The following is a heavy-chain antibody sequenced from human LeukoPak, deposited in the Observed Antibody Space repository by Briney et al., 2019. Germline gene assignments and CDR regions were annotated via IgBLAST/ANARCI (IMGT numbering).Heavy chain of an antibody. CDR3: ASWGGNYFDY. V-gene: IGHV1-8*02. D-gene: IGHD3-16*01. CDR2: MNPNSGNT. CDR1: GGTFSSYA. Sequence: ASVKVSCKASGGTFSSYAISWVRQAPGQGLEWMGWMNPNSGNTGYAQKFQGRVTMTRNTSISTAYMELSSLRSEDTAVYYCASWGGNYFDYWGQGTLVTVSS. J-gene: IGHJ4*02.